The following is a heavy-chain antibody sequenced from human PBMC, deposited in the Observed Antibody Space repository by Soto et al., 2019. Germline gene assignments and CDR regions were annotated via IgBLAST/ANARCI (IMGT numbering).Heavy chain of an antibody. CDR2: IYYSGST. D-gene: IGHD2-15*01. CDR3: ARDFAPVVEAAYYYYYGMDV. Sequence: QVQLQESGPGLVKPSETLSLTCTVSGGSVSSGSYYWSWIRQPPGKGLEWIGYIYYSGSTNYNPSLKSRVTISVDTSKNQFSLKLSSVTAADTAVYYCARDFAPVVEAAYYYYYGMDVWGQGTTVTVSS. J-gene: IGHJ6*02. CDR1: GGSVSSGSYY. V-gene: IGHV4-61*01.